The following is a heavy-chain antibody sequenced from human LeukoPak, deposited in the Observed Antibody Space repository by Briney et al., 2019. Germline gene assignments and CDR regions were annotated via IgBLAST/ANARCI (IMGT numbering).Heavy chain of an antibody. Sequence: GESLKISCKGSGYSFNSYWIGWVRQMPGKGLEGVGIIYPGDSDTRYSPSVQGQVSMSADKSISTAYLQWSSLKASDTAMYYCARQFDAIAVAGTGPDAFDIWGQGTMVTVSS. CDR3: ARQFDAIAVAGTGPDAFDI. V-gene: IGHV5-51*01. J-gene: IGHJ3*02. D-gene: IGHD6-19*01. CDR2: IYPGDSDT. CDR1: GYSFNSYW.